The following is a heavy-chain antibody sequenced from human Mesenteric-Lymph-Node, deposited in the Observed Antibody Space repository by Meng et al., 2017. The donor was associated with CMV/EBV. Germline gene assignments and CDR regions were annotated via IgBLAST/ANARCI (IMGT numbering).Heavy chain of an antibody. V-gene: IGHV4-34*01. CDR3: ARSGSWWEGFDS. Sequence: SETLSLTCAVYGGSFSGHQWSWIRQPPGKGLEWTGEIDQSGRTNYHPSLRSRVTISVDRSTNQVSLKLNSVTAADTAIYYCARSGSWWEGFDSWGQGTLDTVSS. CDR1: GGSFSGHQ. CDR2: IDQSGRT. J-gene: IGHJ4*02. D-gene: IGHD6-13*01.